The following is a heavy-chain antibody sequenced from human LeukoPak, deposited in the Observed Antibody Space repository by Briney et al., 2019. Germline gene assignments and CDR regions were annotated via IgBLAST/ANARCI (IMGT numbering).Heavy chain of an antibody. CDR2: INPNSGGT. CDR1: GYTFTGHY. Sequence: ASVKVSCKASGYTFTGHYMHWVRQAPGQGLEWMGWINPNSGGTNYAQKFQGRVTMTRDTSISTAHMELSRLRYDDTAVYYCARVVTAIANWFDPWGQGTLVTVSS. CDR3: ARVVTAIANWFDP. J-gene: IGHJ5*02. D-gene: IGHD2-21*02. V-gene: IGHV1-2*02.